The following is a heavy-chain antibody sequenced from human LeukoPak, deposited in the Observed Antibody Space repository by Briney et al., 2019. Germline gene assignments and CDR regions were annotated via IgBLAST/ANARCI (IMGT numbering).Heavy chain of an antibody. D-gene: IGHD1-7*01. J-gene: IGHJ5*02. CDR2: IYYSGST. CDR3: ARHGGVTGTTSWFDP. V-gene: IGHV4-59*08. CDR1: AGSIRSYY. Sequence: SETLSLTRTVSAGSIRSYYWSWIRQPPGKGLEWIGYIYYSGSTNYDPSFKSRVTISVDTSKNQFSLKLSSVTAADTAVYYCARHGGVTGTTSWFDPWGQGTLVTVSS.